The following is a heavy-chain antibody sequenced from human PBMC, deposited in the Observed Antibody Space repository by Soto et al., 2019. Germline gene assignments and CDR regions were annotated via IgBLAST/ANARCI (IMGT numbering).Heavy chain of an antibody. Sequence: SETLSLTCTVSGGSISSGGYYWSWIRQHPGKGLEWIGYIYYSGSTYYNPSLKSRVTISVDTSKNQFSLKLSSVTAADTAVYYCARDRGYYYDSSGAIVRNGMDVWGQGTTVTVSS. CDR2: IYYSGST. V-gene: IGHV4-31*03. CDR3: ARDRGYYYDSSGAIVRNGMDV. D-gene: IGHD3-22*01. J-gene: IGHJ6*02. CDR1: GGSISSGGYY.